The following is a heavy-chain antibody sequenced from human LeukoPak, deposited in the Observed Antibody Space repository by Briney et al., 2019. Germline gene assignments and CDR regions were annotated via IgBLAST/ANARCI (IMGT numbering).Heavy chain of an antibody. CDR3: ATGGMTTVTTVWFDP. Sequence: VKVSCKVSGYTLAALSMHWVRQAPGKGLEWMGGFDPEDGETIYAQKFQGRVTMTEDTSTETAYMELSSLRSEDTAVYYCATGGMTTVTTVWFDPWGQGTLVTVSS. D-gene: IGHD4-17*01. J-gene: IGHJ5*02. CDR2: FDPEDGET. CDR1: GYTLAALS. V-gene: IGHV1-24*01.